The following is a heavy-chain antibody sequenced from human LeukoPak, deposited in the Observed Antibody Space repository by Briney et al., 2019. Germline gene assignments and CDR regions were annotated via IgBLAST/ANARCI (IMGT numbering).Heavy chain of an antibody. V-gene: IGHV3-30-3*01. CDR1: GFTFSSYA. CDR2: ISYDGSNK. J-gene: IGHJ4*02. D-gene: IGHD6-19*01. Sequence: GGPLRLSCAASGFTFSSYAMHWVRQAPGKGLEWVAVISYDGSNKYYADSVKGRFTISRDNSKNTLYLQMNSLRAEDTAVYYCARDRGWRLFDYWGQGTLVTVSS. CDR3: ARDRGWRLFDY.